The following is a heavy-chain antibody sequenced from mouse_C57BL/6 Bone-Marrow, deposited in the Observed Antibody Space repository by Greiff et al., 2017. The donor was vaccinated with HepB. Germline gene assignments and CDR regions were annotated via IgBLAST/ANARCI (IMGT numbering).Heavy chain of an antibody. D-gene: IGHD3-3*01. CDR3: ARGEGLRQWYFDV. J-gene: IGHJ1*03. V-gene: IGHV1-7*01. CDR1: GYTFTSYG. Sequence: QVQLQQSGAELAKPGASVKLSCKASGYTFTSYGMHWVKQRPGQGLEWIGYINTSSGYTKYNQKFKDKATLTADKSSSPAYMQLSSLTYADSAVYYCARGEGLRQWYFDVWGTGTTVTVSS. CDR2: INTSSGYT.